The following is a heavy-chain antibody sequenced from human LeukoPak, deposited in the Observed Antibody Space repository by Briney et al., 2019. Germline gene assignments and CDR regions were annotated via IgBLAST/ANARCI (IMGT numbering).Heavy chain of an antibody. V-gene: IGHV4-59*12. Sequence: SETLSLTRTVSGGSISSYYWSWIRQPPGKGLEWIGYIHYSGSTHYNPSLKSRVTISVDTSKNQFSLKLSSVTAADTAVYYCARGRYDYVWGSYRSYYFDYWGQGTLVAVST. CDR3: ARGRYDYVWGSYRSYYFDY. J-gene: IGHJ4*02. CDR1: GGSISSYY. CDR2: IHYSGST. D-gene: IGHD3-16*02.